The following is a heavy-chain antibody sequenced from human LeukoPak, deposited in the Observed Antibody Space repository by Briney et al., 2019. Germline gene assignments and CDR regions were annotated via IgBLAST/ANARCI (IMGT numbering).Heavy chain of an antibody. CDR3: ASASSLALIDY. Sequence: SETLSLTCTVSGGSISSSSYYWGWIRQPPGKGLEWIGSIYYSGSTYYNPSLKSRVTISVDTSKNQFSLKLSSVTAADTAVYYCASASSLALIDYWGQGTLVTVSS. J-gene: IGHJ4*02. CDR2: IYYSGST. V-gene: IGHV4-39*07. CDR1: GGSISSSSYY. D-gene: IGHD6-13*01.